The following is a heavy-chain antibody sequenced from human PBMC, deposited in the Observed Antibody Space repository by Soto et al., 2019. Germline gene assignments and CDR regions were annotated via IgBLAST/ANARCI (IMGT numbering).Heavy chain of an antibody. CDR3: ARAKQQLATKGMDV. J-gene: IGHJ6*02. CDR1: GYTFTGYN. D-gene: IGHD6-13*01. CDR2: INPNSGGT. V-gene: IGHV1-2*02. Sequence: ASVKVSCKASGYTFTGYNMHWVRQAPGQGLEWMGWINPNSGGTNYAQKFQGRVTMTRDTSISTAYMELSRLRSDDTAVYYCARAKQQLATKGMDVWGQGTTVTVSS.